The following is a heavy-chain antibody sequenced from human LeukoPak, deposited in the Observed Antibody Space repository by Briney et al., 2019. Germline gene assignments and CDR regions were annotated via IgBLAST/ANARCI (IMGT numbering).Heavy chain of an antibody. J-gene: IGHJ4*02. V-gene: IGHV3-74*01. D-gene: IGHD4-17*01. CDR1: GFTFSNYW. CDR2: IKSDGST. CDR3: ASWNPLDYGDSRNY. Sequence: GGSLRLSCAASGFTFSNYWMHWVRQVPGKELVWTSRIKSDGSTIYAASVKGRFTISRDNAKNSLYLQMNSLRAEDTAVYYCASWNPLDYGDSRNYWGQGTLVTVSS.